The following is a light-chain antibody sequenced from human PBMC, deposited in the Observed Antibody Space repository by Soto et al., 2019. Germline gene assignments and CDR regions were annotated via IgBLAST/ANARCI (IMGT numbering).Light chain of an antibody. V-gene: IGLV2-14*01. CDR1: SSDVGGYNY. CDR3: SSYTRSSALYV. Sequence: QSALTQPASVSGSPGQSITISCTGTSSDVGGYNYVSWYQQHPGKAPKLMIYDVSNRPSGVSNRFSGSKSGNTASLTISGLQAEDEADYYSSSYTRSSALYVFGTGTSSPS. J-gene: IGLJ1*01. CDR2: DVS.